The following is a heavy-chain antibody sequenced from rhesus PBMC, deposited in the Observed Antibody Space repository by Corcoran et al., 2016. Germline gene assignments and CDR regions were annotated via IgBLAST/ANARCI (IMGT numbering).Heavy chain of an antibody. CDR3: ARDNYYNFWTGYSIHYY. CDR1: GYSISSGYY. CDR2: ISVRSVNT. D-gene: IGHD3-3*01. Sequence: QVQLQESGPGLVKPSETLSLTCAVSGYSISSGYYWGWIRQPPGKGLEHIGYISVRSVNTYSNPSLKSRVTLSVDTSKNQLSLKLSSVTTADTAVYYCARDNYYNFWTGYSIHYYWGQGVLVTVSS. V-gene: IGHV4-99*02. J-gene: IGHJ4*01.